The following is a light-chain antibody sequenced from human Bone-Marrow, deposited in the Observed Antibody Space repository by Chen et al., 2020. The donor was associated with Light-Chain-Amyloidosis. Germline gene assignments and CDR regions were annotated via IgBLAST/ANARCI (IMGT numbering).Light chain of an antibody. J-gene: IGLJ3*02. CDR1: NIGSTS. V-gene: IGLV3-21*02. CDR2: DDS. CDR3: QVWDRSSDRAV. Sequence: SYVLTQPSSVSVAPGQTATIACGGNNIGSTSVHWYQQTPGQAPLLVVYDDSDRPSGIPERLAGSNCGNTATLNSSRVEAGDEADYYCQVWDRSSDRAVFGGGTKLTVL.